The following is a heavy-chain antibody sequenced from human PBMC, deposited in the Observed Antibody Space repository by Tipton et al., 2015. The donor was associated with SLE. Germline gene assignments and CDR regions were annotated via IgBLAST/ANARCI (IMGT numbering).Heavy chain of an antibody. V-gene: IGHV3-23*01. CDR2: ISGSGGST. Sequence: SLRLSCAASGFTFSSYAMSWVRQAPGKGLEWVSAISGSGGSTYYADSVKGRFTISRDNSKNTLYLQMNSLRAEDTAVYYFANLIAAAGTDDYWGQGTLVTVSS. CDR1: GFTFSSYA. J-gene: IGHJ4*02. CDR3: ANLIAAAGTDDY. D-gene: IGHD6-13*01.